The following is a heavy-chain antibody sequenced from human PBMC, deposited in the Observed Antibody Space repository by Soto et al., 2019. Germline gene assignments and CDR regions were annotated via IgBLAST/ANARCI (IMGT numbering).Heavy chain of an antibody. CDR2: IYYSGST. CDR1: GGSISGSSYY. J-gene: IGHJ4*02. Sequence: PSETLSLTCTVSGGSISGSSYYWGWIRQPPGKGLEWIGSIYYSGSTYYNPSLKSRITISVVTSKNQFSLKLSSVTAADTAVYYCARHGSGSYYSPFDYWGQGTLVTVSS. D-gene: IGHD3-10*01. V-gene: IGHV4-39*01. CDR3: ARHGSGSYYSPFDY.